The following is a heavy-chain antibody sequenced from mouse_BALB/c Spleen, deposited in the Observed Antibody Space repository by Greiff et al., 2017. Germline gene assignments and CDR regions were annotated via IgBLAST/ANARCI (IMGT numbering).Heavy chain of an antibody. Sequence: QVQLQQPGAELVKPGASVKLSCKASGYTFTSYWMHWVKQRPGQGLEWIGEIDPSDSYTNYNQKFKGKATLTVDKSSSTAYMQLSSLTSEDSAVYYCAGNLYGTNFDYWGQGTTLTVSS. J-gene: IGHJ2*01. D-gene: IGHD1-2*01. CDR1: GYTFTSYW. CDR2: IDPSDSYT. V-gene: IGHV1-69*02. CDR3: AGNLYGTNFDY.